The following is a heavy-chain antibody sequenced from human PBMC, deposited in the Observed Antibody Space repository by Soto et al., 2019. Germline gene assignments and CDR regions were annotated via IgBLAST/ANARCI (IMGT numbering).Heavy chain of an antibody. CDR1: GGTFSSYA. D-gene: IGHD4-17*01. V-gene: IGHV1-69*13. J-gene: IGHJ5*02. CDR2: IIPIFGTA. CDR3: ASHNYGDYEFYWFDP. Sequence: SVKVSFKASGGTFSSYAISWVRQAPGQGLEWMGGIIPIFGTANYAQKFQGRVTITADESTSTAYMELSSLRSEDTAVYYCASHNYGDYEFYWFDPWGQGTLVTVSS.